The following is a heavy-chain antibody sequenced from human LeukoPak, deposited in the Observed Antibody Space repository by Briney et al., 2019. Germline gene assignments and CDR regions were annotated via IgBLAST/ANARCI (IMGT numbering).Heavy chain of an antibody. D-gene: IGHD5-12*01. CDR2: ISAYNGNT. V-gene: IGHV1-18*01. J-gene: IGHJ4*02. CDR1: GYTFTSYG. Sequence: ASVKVSCKASGYTFTSYGISWVRQAPGQGLEWMGWISAYNGNTNYAQKLQGRVTMTTDTSTSTAYMELRSLRSDDTAVYYCARGYSGYDEPRYRTLYYFDYWGQGTLVTVSS. CDR3: ARGYSGYDEPRYRTLYYFDY.